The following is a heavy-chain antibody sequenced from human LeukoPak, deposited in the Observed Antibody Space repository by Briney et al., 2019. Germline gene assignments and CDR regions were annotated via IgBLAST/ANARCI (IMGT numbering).Heavy chain of an antibody. J-gene: IGHJ4*02. CDR2: ISGGGGIT. CDR3: AKCTKNWNHQSDC. Sequence: GGSLRLSCAASGFTFSNYAMSWVRQVPGKGLEWVSAISGGGGITDYADSVKGRFTISRDSSKNTLYLQMNSLRAEDTAVYYCAKCTKNWNHQSDCWGQGTLVTVSS. D-gene: IGHD1-14*01. CDR1: GFTFSNYA. V-gene: IGHV3-23*01.